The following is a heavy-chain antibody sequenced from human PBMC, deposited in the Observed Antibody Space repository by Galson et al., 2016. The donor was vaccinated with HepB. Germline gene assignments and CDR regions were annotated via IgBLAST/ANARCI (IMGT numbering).Heavy chain of an antibody. J-gene: IGHJ4*02. CDR1: GFTFSSYG. D-gene: IGHD2/OR15-2a*01. V-gene: IGHV3-30*03. Sequence: SLRLSCAASGFTFSSYGMHWVRQAPGKGLEWVAFISYEGSNKKYADSVKGRFTISRDNSKNTLYLQMNSLRAEDTAVYYCASEAPILAPTLDYWGQGTLVTVSS. CDR2: ISYEGSNK. CDR3: ASEAPILAPTLDY.